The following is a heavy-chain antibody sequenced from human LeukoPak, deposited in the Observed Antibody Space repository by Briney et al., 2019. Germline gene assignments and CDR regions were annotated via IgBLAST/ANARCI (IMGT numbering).Heavy chain of an antibody. J-gene: IGHJ4*02. CDR3: ARDYGPILWFGESHFDY. D-gene: IGHD3-10*01. CDR1: GYTFTSYG. Sequence: ASVKVSCKASGYTFTSYGISWVRQAPGQGLEWMGWINPNSGGTNYAQKFQGRVTMTRDTSISTAYMELSRLRSDDTAVYYCARDYGPILWFGESHFDYWGQGTLVTVSS. V-gene: IGHV1-2*02. CDR2: INPNSGGT.